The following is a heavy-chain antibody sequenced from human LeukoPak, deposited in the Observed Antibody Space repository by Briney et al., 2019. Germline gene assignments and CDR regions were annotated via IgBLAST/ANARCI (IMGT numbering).Heavy chain of an antibody. V-gene: IGHV1-8*01. CDR3: ARSDSSGWKRGPYYYYYSMDV. CDR2: MNPNSGNT. D-gene: IGHD6-19*01. CDR1: GYTFTSYD. Sequence: ASVKVSCKASGYTFTSYDINWVRQATGQGLEWMGWMNPNSGNTGYAQKFQGRVTMTRNTSISTAYMELSSLRSEDTAVYYCARSDSSGWKRGPYYYYYSMDVWGKGTTVTVSS. J-gene: IGHJ6*03.